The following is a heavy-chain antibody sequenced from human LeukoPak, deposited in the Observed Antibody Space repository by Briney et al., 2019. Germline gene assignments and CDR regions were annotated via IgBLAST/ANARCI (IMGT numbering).Heavy chain of an antibody. D-gene: IGHD1-26*01. CDR1: GFTFSTYA. J-gene: IGHJ3*02. CDR3: ARDLYRWELTPHAFDI. CDR2: ISYDGSNK. V-gene: IGHV3-30*04. Sequence: GGSLRLSCAASGFTFSTYAMHWVRQAPGKGLEWVAVISYDGSNKFYADSVKGRFTISRDNSKDALYLQMNSLRAEDTAVYYCARDLYRWELTPHAFDIWGQGTMVTVSS.